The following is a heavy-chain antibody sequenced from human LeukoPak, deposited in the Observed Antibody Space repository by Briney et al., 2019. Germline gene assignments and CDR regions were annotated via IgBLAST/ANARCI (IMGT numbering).Heavy chain of an antibody. V-gene: IGHV3-23*01. J-gene: IGHJ6*02. D-gene: IGHD5-18*01. CDR2: ISSSGSGDNT. CDR3: ARDVIQLWLVGYYGMDV. CDR1: GVTLSTYA. Sequence: PGGSLRLSCAASGVTLSTYAMSWARQAPGKGLEWVSGISSSGSGDNTYYADSVKGRFTISRDNSKNTLYLQMNSLRAEDTAVYYCARDVIQLWLVGYYGMDVWGQGTTVTVSS.